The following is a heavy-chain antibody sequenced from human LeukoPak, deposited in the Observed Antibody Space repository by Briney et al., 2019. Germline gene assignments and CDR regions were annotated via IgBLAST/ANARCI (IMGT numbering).Heavy chain of an antibody. J-gene: IGHJ4*02. D-gene: IGHD5-24*01. CDR3: AKGVATIWSQNFDY. CDR1: GGSISSYY. CDR2: IYTSGST. V-gene: IGHV4-4*07. Sequence: SETLSLTCTVSGGSISSYYWSWIRQPAGKGLEWIGRIYTSGSTNYNPSLKSRVTMSVDTSKNQFSLKLSSVTAADTAVYYCAKGVATIWSQNFDYWGQGTLVTVSS.